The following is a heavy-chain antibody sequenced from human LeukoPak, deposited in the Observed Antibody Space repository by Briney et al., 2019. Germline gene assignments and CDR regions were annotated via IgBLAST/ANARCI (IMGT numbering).Heavy chain of an antibody. D-gene: IGHD6-13*01. V-gene: IGHV1-2*02. CDR1: GYTFTNYA. J-gene: IGHJ4*02. CDR2: INPNSGGT. Sequence: GASVKVSCKASGYTFTNYAMHWVRQAPGQRLEWMGWINPNSGGTNYAQKFQGRVTMTRDTSISTAYMELSRLRSDDTAVYYCARDGGYSSSWYSGNYFDYWGQGTLVTVSS. CDR3: ARDGGYSSSWYSGNYFDY.